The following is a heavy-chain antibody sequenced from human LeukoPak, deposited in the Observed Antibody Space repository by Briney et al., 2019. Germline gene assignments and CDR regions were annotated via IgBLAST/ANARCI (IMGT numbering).Heavy chain of an antibody. J-gene: IGHJ3*02. V-gene: IGHV4-30-4*01. CDR3: ARDLPYYYDSSGYSSPQAFDI. Sequence: SETLSLTCTVSGGSISSGDYYWRWIRQPPGRGLEWIVYIYYSGSTYYNPSLKSRVTISVYTSKNQFSLKLSSVTAADTAVYFCARDLPYYYDSSGYSSPQAFDIWGQGTMVTVSS. D-gene: IGHD3-22*01. CDR1: GGSISSGDYY. CDR2: IYYSGST.